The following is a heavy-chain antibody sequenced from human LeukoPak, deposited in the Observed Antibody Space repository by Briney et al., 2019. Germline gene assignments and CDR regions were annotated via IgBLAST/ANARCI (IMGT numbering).Heavy chain of an antibody. CDR1: GGSVSSGSYY. CDR2: IYYSGNT. J-gene: IGHJ4*02. V-gene: IGHV4-61*01. CDR3: AREGLATMIRGVIPY. Sequence: SETLFLICTVSGGSVSSGSYYWSWIRQPPGKGLEWIGYIYYSGNTNYNPSLKSRVTISVDTSKNQFSLKLSSVTAADTAVYYCAREGLATMIRGVIPYWGQGTLVTVSS. D-gene: IGHD3-10*01.